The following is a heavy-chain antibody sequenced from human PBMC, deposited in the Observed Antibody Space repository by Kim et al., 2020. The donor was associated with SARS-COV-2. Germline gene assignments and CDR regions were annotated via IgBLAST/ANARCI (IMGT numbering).Heavy chain of an antibody. Sequence: YNPTLKSRVTISVDTSKNQVSLKLSSVTAADTAVYYCARGGSAVAGTGDYWGQGTLVTVSS. D-gene: IGHD6-19*01. CDR3: ARGGSAVAGTGDY. J-gene: IGHJ4*02. V-gene: IGHV4-34*01.